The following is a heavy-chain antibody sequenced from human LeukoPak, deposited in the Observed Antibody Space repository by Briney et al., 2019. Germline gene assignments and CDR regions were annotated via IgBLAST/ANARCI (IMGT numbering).Heavy chain of an antibody. V-gene: IGHV4-34*01. CDR2: INHYGST. CDR3: ARVGFSGSYHADAFDI. CDR1: GESFSGYY. J-gene: IGHJ3*02. Sequence: SETLSLTCAVYGESFSGYYWSWIRQSPGKGLEWIGEINHYGSTNYNPSLKSRVTISVDTSKNQFSLKLSSVTAADTAVYYCARVGFSGSYHADAFDIWGQGTMVTVSS. D-gene: IGHD1-26*01.